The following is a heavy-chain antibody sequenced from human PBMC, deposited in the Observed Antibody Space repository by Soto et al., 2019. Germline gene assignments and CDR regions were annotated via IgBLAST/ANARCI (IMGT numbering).Heavy chain of an antibody. J-gene: IGHJ4*02. Sequence: GGSLRLSCAASGFTFSSFWMSWVRQAPGKGLEWVANIKQDGSEKYYVDSVRGRFSISRDNAKNSLFLQMNSLRAEDTAVYYCARRPYGDYGDYFDSWGQGTLVTVSS. CDR2: IKQDGSEK. CDR1: GFTFSSFW. V-gene: IGHV3-7*01. CDR3: ARRPYGDYGDYFDS. D-gene: IGHD4-17*01.